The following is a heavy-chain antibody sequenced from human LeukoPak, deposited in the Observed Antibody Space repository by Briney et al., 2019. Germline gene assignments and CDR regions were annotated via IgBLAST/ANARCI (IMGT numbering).Heavy chain of an antibody. D-gene: IGHD3-10*01. CDR2: IYSDGST. CDR1: AFTFRSYG. CDR3: AREKGRGVISPYYDC. J-gene: IGHJ4*02. V-gene: IGHV3-23*03. Sequence: GGTLRLSCAASAFTFRSYGMSWVRQAPGKGLEWVSVIYSDGSTYYEDSVKGRFTISRDTSKNTLSLQMSSLRVEDTAVYFCAREKGRGVISPYYDCWGQGTLVTVSS.